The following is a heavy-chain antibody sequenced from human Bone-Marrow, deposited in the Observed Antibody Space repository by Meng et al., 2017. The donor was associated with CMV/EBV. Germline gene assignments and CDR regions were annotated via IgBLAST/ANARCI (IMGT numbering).Heavy chain of an antibody. CDR2: INPSGGST. CDR3: ARLTRAARHYYYYGMDV. J-gene: IGHJ6*02. Sequence: ASVKVSCKASGYTFTDYGFSWVRQAPGQGLEWMGIINPSGGSTSYAQKFQGRVTMTRDTSTSTVYMEPSSLRSEDTAVYYCARLTRAARHYYYYGMDVWGQGTTVTVSS. V-gene: IGHV1-46*01. D-gene: IGHD6-6*01. CDR1: GYTFTDYG.